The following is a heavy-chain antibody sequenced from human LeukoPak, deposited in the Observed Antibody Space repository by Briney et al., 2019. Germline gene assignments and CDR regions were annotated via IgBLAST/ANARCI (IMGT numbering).Heavy chain of an antibody. CDR3: TGDNFDSSVKFDY. V-gene: IGHV3-73*01. CDR1: GFTFSGSA. J-gene: IGHJ4*02. D-gene: IGHD3-22*01. Sequence: GGSLRLSCVVSGFTFSGSAVHWVRQASGKGLEWVGRIRSKANNYATAYAASVKDRFTISRDDSKNTAYLQMNSLKTEDTAVYYCTGDNFDSSVKFDYWGQGTLVTVSS. CDR2: IRSKANNYAT.